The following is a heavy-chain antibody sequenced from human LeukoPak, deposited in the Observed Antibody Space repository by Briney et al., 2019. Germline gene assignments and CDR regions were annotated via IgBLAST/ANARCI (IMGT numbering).Heavy chain of an antibody. D-gene: IGHD5-24*01. V-gene: IGHV4-30-2*01. CDR3: ARDDGDGYSDAFDI. CDR2: IYHSGST. J-gene: IGHJ3*02. Sequence: SETLSLTCAVSGGSISSGGYSWSWIRQPPGKGLEWIGYIYHSGSTYYNPSLKSRVTISVDRSKNQFSLKLSSVTAADTAVYYCARDDGDGYSDAFDIWGQGTMVTVSS. CDR1: GGSISSGGYS.